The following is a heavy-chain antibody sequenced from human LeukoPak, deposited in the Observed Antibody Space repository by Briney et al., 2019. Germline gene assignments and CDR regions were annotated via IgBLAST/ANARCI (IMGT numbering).Heavy chain of an antibody. V-gene: IGHV4-59*08. CDR1: GGSISSYY. CDR2: IYYSGST. CDR3: ARVTLRQAVAGRVFDY. D-gene: IGHD6-19*01. Sequence: PSETLSLTCTVSGGSISSYYWSWIRQPPGKGLEWIGYIYYSGSTNYNPSLKSRVTISVDTSKNQFSLKLSSVTAADTAVYYCARVTLRQAVAGRVFDYWGQGTLVTVSS. J-gene: IGHJ4*02.